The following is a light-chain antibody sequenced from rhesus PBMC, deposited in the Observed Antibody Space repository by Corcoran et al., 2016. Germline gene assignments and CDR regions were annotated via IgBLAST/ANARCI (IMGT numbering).Light chain of an antibody. CDR3: MQHKACPLT. CDR2: GGS. Sequence: DIVMTQTPLSLPVTPGEPASISCRSSQSLLHTDGYTYLDWYLQKPGQSPQLLIYGGSNRASGVTDRFSGRGSGTDLTLKISKVEAEDVGVYYCMQHKACPLTFGPGTKLDIK. CDR1: QSLLHTDGYTY. J-gene: IGKJ3*01. V-gene: IGKV2-61*01.